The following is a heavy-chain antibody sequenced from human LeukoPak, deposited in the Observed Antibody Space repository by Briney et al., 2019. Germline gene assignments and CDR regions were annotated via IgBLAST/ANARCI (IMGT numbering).Heavy chain of an antibody. CDR2: IISKADGGTT. D-gene: IGHD3-10*01. CDR3: TTGRSGVLY. J-gene: IGHJ4*02. Sequence: GGSLRLSCAASGFTYRNACMSWVAQAPGKGLEWVGCIISKADGGTTDYAAPVKGRFTISRDDSKNTLYLQMNSVKTEDTAVYFCTTGRSGVLYWGQGTLVTVSS. V-gene: IGHV3-15*05. CDR1: GFTYRNAC.